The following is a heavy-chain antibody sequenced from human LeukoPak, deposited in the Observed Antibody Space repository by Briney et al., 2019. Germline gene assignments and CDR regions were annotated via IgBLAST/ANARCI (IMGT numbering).Heavy chain of an antibody. V-gene: IGHV1-69*13. Sequence: SVKVSCKASGGTFSSYAISWVRQAPGQGLEWMGGIIPIFGTANYAQKFQGRVTITADESTSTAYMDLSSLRSEDTAVYYCATGGLTARQPYDYWGQGTLVTVSS. D-gene: IGHD6-6*01. CDR1: GGTFSSYA. J-gene: IGHJ4*02. CDR3: ATGGLTARQPYDY. CDR2: IIPIFGTA.